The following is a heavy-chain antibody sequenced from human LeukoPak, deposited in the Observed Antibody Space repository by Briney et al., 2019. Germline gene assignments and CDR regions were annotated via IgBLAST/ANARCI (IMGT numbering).Heavy chain of an antibody. CDR2: IYYSGSN. D-gene: IGHD3-10*01. V-gene: IGHV4-59*01. J-gene: IGHJ5*02. CDR1: GGSISSYY. CDR3: ARAMYYYGSGSSNWFDP. Sequence: SETLSLTCTVCGGSISSYYWSWIRQPPGKGLEGIGYIYYSGSNNYNPSLTSRVTISVDTSKNQFSLKLSSVTAADTAVYYCARAMYYYGSGSSNWFDPWGQGTLVTVSS.